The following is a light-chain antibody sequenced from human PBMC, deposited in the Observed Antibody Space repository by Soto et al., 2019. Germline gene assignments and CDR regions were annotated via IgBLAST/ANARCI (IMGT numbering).Light chain of an antibody. CDR2: DNN. CDR1: SSNIGNSF. J-gene: IGLJ1*01. V-gene: IGLV1-51*01. Sequence: QSVLTPPPSVSAAPGRTVTIACSGTSSNIGNSFVSWYQQLPGTAPRRLIYDNNERPSGIPDRFSGSKSGTSATLGITGLQTGDEADYYCGAWDGRRSAFVLGTGTKLPVL. CDR3: GAWDGRRSAFV.